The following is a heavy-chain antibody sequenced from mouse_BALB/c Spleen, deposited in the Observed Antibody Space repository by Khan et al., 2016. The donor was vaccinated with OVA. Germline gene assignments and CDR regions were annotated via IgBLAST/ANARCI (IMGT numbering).Heavy chain of an antibody. CDR3: TSHLTGTIAY. J-gene: IGHJ3*01. V-gene: IGHV5-6*01. CDR2: ISSGGEYT. Sequence: EVQLVESGGDLVKPGGSLKLSCAASGFTFSSYSMSWVRQTPDKRLEWVGTISSGGEYTYYPDNVKGRFTISRDNAKNTLYLQMSSLKTEDTAMYYCTSHLTGTIAYWGQGTLVTVSA. CDR1: GFTFSSYS. D-gene: IGHD4-1*01.